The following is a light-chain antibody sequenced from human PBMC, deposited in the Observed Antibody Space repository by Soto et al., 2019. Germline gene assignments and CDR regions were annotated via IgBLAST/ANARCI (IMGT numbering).Light chain of an antibody. V-gene: IGKV3-11*01. J-gene: IGKJ3*01. Sequence: EIVLTQSPATLSLSPGERVTLSCRASQNVSTYLAWYQQKPGQAPRILIYDASDRATGIPARFSGSGSGTDFTLTISSPEPEDSAVYYCHLRTNWLTFGPGTKVDIK. CDR2: DAS. CDR3: HLRTNWLT. CDR1: QNVSTY.